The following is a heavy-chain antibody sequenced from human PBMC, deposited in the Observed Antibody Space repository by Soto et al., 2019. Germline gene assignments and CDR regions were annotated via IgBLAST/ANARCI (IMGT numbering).Heavy chain of an antibody. Sequence: LSLTCTVSGSSIKNYYWTWIRQPPGKGLECIGYIYDTGSTSYNPTLKGRVTMSIDTSKSQFSLNLNSVTAADTAVYYCARENIIMDAFDFWGQGTMVTVSS. D-gene: IGHD1-20*01. V-gene: IGHV4-59*01. CDR3: ARENIIMDAFDF. J-gene: IGHJ3*01. CDR2: IYDTGST. CDR1: GSSIKNYY.